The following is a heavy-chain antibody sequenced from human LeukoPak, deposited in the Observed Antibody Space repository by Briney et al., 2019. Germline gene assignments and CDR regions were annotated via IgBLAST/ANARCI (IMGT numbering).Heavy chain of an antibody. V-gene: IGHV1-69*05. J-gene: IGHJ4*02. Sequence: ASVKVSCKASGGTFSSYAISWVRQAPGQGLEWMGGIIPIFGTANYAQKLQGRVTMTTDTSTSTAYMELRGLRSDDTAVYYCARCDSSGAEFDYWGQGTLVTVSS. D-gene: IGHD3-22*01. CDR3: ARCDSSGAEFDY. CDR2: IIPIFGTA. CDR1: GGTFSSYA.